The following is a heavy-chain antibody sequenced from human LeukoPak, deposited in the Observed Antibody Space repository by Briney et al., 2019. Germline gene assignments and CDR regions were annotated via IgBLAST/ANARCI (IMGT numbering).Heavy chain of an antibody. CDR2: IIPIFGTA. J-gene: IGHJ6*03. CDR3: ARAREIAAAELSSYYMDV. V-gene: IGHV1-69*05. CDR1: GGTFSSYA. Sequence: GASVKVSCKASGGTFSSYAISWVRQAPGQGLEWMGGIIPIFGTANYAQKFQGRVTITTDESTSTAYMELSSLRSEDTAVYYCARAREIAAAELSSYYMDVWGKGTTVTVSS. D-gene: IGHD6-13*01.